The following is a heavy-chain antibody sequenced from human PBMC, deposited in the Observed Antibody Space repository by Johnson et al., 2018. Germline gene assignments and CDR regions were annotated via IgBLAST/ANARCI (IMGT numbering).Heavy chain of an antibody. Sequence: VRLVESGGGLVQPGGSLRLSCTASGFIFSRYWMTWVRQAPGKGLEWVANINQGASVKKYVDSVKGRFIISRDDAKNSLYLQLNSLRAEDTALYYCARVEYYGWPFDIWGQGTMVTVSS. V-gene: IGHV3-7*01. D-gene: IGHD4-17*01. CDR3: ARVEYYGWPFDI. J-gene: IGHJ3*02. CDR1: GFIFSRYW. CDR2: INQGASVK.